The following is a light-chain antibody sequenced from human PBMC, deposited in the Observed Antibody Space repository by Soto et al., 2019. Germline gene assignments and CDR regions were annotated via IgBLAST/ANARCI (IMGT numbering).Light chain of an antibody. Sequence: QSVLTQPASVSGSPGQSITISCTGTSSDVGGYNYVSWYQQHPGKAPKLMIYEVSNRPSGVSNRFSGSKSGNTASLTISGLQAEDEDEYYCSSYTSSSIDYVFGTGTQLTVL. V-gene: IGLV2-14*01. J-gene: IGLJ1*01. CDR3: SSYTSSSIDYV. CDR1: SSDVGGYNY. CDR2: EVS.